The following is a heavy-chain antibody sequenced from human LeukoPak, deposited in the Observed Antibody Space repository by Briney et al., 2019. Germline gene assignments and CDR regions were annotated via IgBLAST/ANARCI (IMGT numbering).Heavy chain of an antibody. CDR1: GGSISSSSYY. J-gene: IGHJ6*03. V-gene: IGHV4-39*01. CDR2: IYYSGHT. CDR3: ARHRRDHDFWSGSNPTHYYYYMDV. D-gene: IGHD3-3*01. Sequence: SETLYLTCSVSGGSISSSSYYWGWIRQPPGNGLEWIGTIYYSGHTYYNPSLKSRVIIFVDTSQNQFSLKLSSVTAADTAVYYCARHRRDHDFWSGSNPTHYYYYMDVWGKGTTVTVSS.